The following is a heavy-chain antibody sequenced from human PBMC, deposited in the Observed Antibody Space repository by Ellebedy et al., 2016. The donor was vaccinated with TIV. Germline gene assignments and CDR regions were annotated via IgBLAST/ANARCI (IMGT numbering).Heavy chain of an antibody. Sequence: SVKVSXXASGYTFTGYYILWVRLAPGQGLEWMGGIIPIFGTANYAQKFQGRVTITADESTSTAYMELSSLRSEDTAVYYCARALLVGATGFDYWGQGTLVTVSS. J-gene: IGHJ4*02. CDR1: GYTFTGYY. CDR3: ARALLVGATGFDY. CDR2: IIPIFGTA. D-gene: IGHD1-26*01. V-gene: IGHV1-69*13.